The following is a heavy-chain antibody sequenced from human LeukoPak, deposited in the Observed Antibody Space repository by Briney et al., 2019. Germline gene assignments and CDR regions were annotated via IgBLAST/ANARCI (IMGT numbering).Heavy chain of an antibody. Sequence: PGGSLGLSCAASGFTCSSYAMNWVGQAPGKWLDWVSAISGSGGSTYYADSVRGRFTISRDNSKNTLYLQMNSLRAEDTAVYYCAKVPYGSGSSKRYFDYWGQGTLVTVSS. V-gene: IGHV3-23*01. D-gene: IGHD3-10*01. J-gene: IGHJ4*02. CDR3: AKVPYGSGSSKRYFDY. CDR1: GFTCSSYA. CDR2: ISGSGGST.